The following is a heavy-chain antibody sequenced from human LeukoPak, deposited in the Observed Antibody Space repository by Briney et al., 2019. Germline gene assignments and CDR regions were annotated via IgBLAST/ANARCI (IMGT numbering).Heavy chain of an antibody. V-gene: IGHV3-23*01. D-gene: IGHD4-17*01. Sequence: GGSLRLSCVASGFTFSSYAMNWIRKGPGKGLEWVSIISGSGDTTYYADSVKGRFTISRDNSKNTVYLQMNSLRAEDTALYYCAKIKTPYGDSYGDSVRFPSDYWGQGTLVTVSS. CDR2: ISGSGDTT. CDR1: GFTFSSYA. CDR3: AKIKTPYGDSYGDSVRFPSDY. J-gene: IGHJ4*02.